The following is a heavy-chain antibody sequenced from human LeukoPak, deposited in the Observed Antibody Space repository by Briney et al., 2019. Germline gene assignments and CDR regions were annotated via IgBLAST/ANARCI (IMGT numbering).Heavy chain of an antibody. CDR3: AKDRGIISDY. D-gene: IGHD3-10*01. V-gene: IGHV3-23*01. J-gene: IGHJ4*02. CDR2: ISGSGDST. CDR1: GFTFSSYG. Sequence: GGSLRLSCAASGFTFSSYGMSWVRQAPGKGLEWVSAISGSGDSTYYADSVKGRFTISRDNSKNTLYLQMNSLRAEDTAVYYCAKDRGIISDYWGQGTLVSVSS.